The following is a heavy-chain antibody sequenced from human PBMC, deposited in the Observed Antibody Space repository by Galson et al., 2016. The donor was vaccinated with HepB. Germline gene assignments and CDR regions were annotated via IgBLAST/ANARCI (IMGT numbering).Heavy chain of an antibody. D-gene: IGHD3-10*01. J-gene: IGHJ3*02. Sequence: SGAEVKQPGESLKISCKGSGYSFTSYWILWVRQMPGKGLEWMGIIYPGDSDTRYSPSFQGQVTISSDKSINTAYLQWSSLKASDTAMYYCARPSYYAPGAFDIWGQGTMVTVSS. CDR2: IYPGDSDT. CDR3: ARPSYYAPGAFDI. V-gene: IGHV5-51*01. CDR1: GYSFTSYW.